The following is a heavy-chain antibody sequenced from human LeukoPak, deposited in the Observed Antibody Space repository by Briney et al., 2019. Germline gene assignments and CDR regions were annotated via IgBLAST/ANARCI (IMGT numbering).Heavy chain of an antibody. V-gene: IGHV3-23*01. CDR1: GFTVSSNY. CDR3: AKDLGGSTSYSWLYYFDY. Sequence: PGGSLRLSCAASGFTVSSNYMSWVRQAPGKGLEWVSAISGSGGSTYYADSVKGRFTISRDNSKNTLYLQMNSLRAEDTAVYYCAKDLGGSTSYSWLYYFDYWGQGTLVTVSS. J-gene: IGHJ4*02. CDR2: ISGSGGST. D-gene: IGHD2-2*01.